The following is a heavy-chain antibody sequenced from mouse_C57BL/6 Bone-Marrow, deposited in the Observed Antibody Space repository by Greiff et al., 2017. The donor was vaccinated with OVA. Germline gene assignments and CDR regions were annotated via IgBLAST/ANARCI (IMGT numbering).Heavy chain of an antibody. CDR3: TDWEGDY. D-gene: IGHD4-1*01. CDR2: IDPETGGT. V-gene: IGHV1-15*01. J-gene: IGHJ2*01. CDR1: GYTFTDYE. Sequence: QVQLQQFGAELVRPGASVTLSCKASGYTFTDYEMHWVKQTPVHGLEWIGAIDPETGGTAYNQKFKGKAILTADKSSSTAYMELRSLTSEDSAVYYCTDWEGDYWGQGTTLTVSS.